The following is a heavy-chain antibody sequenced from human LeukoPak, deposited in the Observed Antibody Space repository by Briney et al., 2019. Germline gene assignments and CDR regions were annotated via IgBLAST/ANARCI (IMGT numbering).Heavy chain of an antibody. V-gene: IGHV4-30-4*07. Sequence: SETLSLTCAVSGGSISSGGYSWSWIRQPPGKGLEWIGYIYYSGSTYYNPSLKSRVTISVDTSKNQFSLKLSSVTAADTAVYYCARNSLYSSTVDYWGQGTLVTVSS. CDR1: GGSISSGGYS. D-gene: IGHD4-11*01. CDR2: IYYSGST. J-gene: IGHJ4*02. CDR3: ARNSLYSSTVDY.